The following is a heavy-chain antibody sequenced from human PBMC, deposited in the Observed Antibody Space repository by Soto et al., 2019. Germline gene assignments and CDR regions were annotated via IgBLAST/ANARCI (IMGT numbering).Heavy chain of an antibody. V-gene: IGHV3-30-3*01. CDR2: ISYDGSNK. D-gene: IGHD3-3*01. Sequence: GWSLRLSCASSGFTFSSYAMHWVRQAPGKGLEWVAVISYDGSNKYYADSVKGRFTISRDNSKNTLYLQMNSLRAEDTAVYYCARERITIFGVVITHYYGMDVWGQGTTVTVSS. J-gene: IGHJ6*02. CDR3: ARERITIFGVVITHYYGMDV. CDR1: GFTFSSYA.